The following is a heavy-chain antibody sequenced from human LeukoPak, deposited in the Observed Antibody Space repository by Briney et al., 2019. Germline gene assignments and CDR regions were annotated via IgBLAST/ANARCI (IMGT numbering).Heavy chain of an antibody. CDR3: ARLASGSYYEPFDH. CDR1: GGSISGYY. D-gene: IGHD3-10*01. CDR2: IYDSAST. V-gene: IGHV4-59*01. J-gene: IGHJ4*02. Sequence: PSETLSLTCTVSGGSISGYYWSWIRQPPGKGLEWIGYIYDSASTNYNPSLKSRVNISVDTSKNQFSLILSYVIAADTAVYYCARLASGSYYEPFDHWGQGTLVTVSS.